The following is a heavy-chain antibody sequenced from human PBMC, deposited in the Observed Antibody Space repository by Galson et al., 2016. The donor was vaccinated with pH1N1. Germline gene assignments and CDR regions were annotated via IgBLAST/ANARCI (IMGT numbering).Heavy chain of an antibody. Sequence: SLRLSCAASGFISTTYAMDWVRQAPGKGLEWVTFINPDGNVKWYADSVKGRFTISRDTSKNTLFLQMNSLRSEDTAVYYCATGGDYAFLHWGQGALVTVSS. J-gene: IGHJ4*02. CDR3: ATGGDYAFLH. D-gene: IGHD3-3*01. CDR2: INPDGNVK. CDR1: GFISTTYA. V-gene: IGHV3-30*02.